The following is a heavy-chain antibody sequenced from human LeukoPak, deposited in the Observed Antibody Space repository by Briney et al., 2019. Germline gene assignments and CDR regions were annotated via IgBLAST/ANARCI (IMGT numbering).Heavy chain of an antibody. D-gene: IGHD4-17*01. CDR3: VRVGLDYGDYVDY. Sequence: WGSLRLSCAASGFTFSDYYMSWDPQAPGKGLEWVSYISRTSTFTNYADSVKGRFTISRNNAESSLYLQMNSLRAEDTAVYFCVRVGLDYGDYVDYWGQGSLVTVSS. CDR1: GFTFSDYY. V-gene: IGHV3-11*05. CDR2: ISRTSTFT. J-gene: IGHJ4*02.